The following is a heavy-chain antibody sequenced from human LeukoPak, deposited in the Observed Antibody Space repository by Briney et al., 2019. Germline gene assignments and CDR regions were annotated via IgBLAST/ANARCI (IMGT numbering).Heavy chain of an antibody. CDR3: TRGVAVATAYYFDY. D-gene: IGHD4-23*01. Sequence: ASVKVSCKTSGFTFSVYGIAWVRHAPGHGPEWMGWISNHNGNTNYAQKFQGRVTVTTDTSTGTASMELRSLEADDTAVYYCTRGVAVATAYYFDYWGQGTLVTVAS. J-gene: IGHJ4*02. CDR2: ISNHNGNT. V-gene: IGHV1-18*01. CDR1: GFTFSVYG.